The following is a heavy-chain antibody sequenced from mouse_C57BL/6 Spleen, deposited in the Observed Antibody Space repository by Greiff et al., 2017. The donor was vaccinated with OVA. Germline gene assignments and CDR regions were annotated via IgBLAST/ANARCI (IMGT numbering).Heavy chain of an antibody. CDR3: ARDDYGGGLFAY. Sequence: VQLQQSGPGLVKPSPSLSLSCSVTGYSITSCYYWNWIRQFPGNKLEWMGYISSDGSNNYNPSLKNRNSITRDTSKNQFFLKLNSVTTEDTATYYCARDDYGGGLFAYWGQGTLVTVSA. CDR2: ISSDGSN. CDR1: GYSITSCYY. V-gene: IGHV3-6*01. D-gene: IGHD1-1*01. J-gene: IGHJ3*01.